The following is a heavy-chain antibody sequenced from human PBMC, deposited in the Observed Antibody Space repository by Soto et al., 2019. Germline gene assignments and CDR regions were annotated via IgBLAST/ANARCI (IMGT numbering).Heavy chain of an antibody. CDR3: ASDRSLGSNWYYYLES. J-gene: IGHJ4*02. V-gene: IGHV3-48*02. Sequence: GGSLRLSCTASGFTFSSRAMNWVRQFPGRGLEWVSYISSSSSNIDYADSVKGRFTVSRDNAKNSLCLQMNTLRDEDTAVYYCASDRSLGSNWYYYLESWGQGTLVTVSS. CDR2: ISSSSSNI. CDR1: GFTFSSRA. D-gene: IGHD1-20*01.